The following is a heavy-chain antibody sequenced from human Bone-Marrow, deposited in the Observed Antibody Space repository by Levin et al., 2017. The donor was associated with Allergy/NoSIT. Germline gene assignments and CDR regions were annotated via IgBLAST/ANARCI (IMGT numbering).Heavy chain of an antibody. J-gene: IGHJ6*02. D-gene: IGHD1-1*01. Sequence: GGSLRLSCAASGFIFSDYYMIWIRQAPGKGLEWVSYISSRSSSVYYADSVKGRFTISSDNAKNSLYLQMNSLRAEDTAVYYCASRVQLWDSNGMNVWGRGTTVTVSS. CDR1: GFIFSDYY. CDR2: ISSRSSSV. CDR3: ASRVQLWDSNGMNV. V-gene: IGHV3-11*01.